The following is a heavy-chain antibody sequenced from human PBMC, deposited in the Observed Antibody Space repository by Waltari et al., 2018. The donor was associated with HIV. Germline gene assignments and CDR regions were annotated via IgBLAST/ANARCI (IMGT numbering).Heavy chain of an antibody. CDR1: GFTFSRYD. CDR2: IWNDGLNK. CDR3: ARDRSYNMARLGWFDP. J-gene: IGHJ5*02. D-gene: IGHD1-20*01. V-gene: IGHV3-33*01. Sequence: QVQLVESGGGVVQPGRSLRLSCAASGFTFSRYDMHWVRQAPGKGLEWVALIWNDGLNKYYAGSMKGRFTITRDNSQNTLHLQMNSLRAEDTAVYYCARDRSYNMARLGWFDPWGQGTLVTVSS.